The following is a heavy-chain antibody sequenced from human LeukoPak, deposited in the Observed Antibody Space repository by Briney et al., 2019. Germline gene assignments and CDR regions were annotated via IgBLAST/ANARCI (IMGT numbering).Heavy chain of an antibody. CDR1: GFTFSSYA. CDR3: AKAIYYDSSGHFDY. CDR2: INGSGGST. J-gene: IGHJ4*02. Sequence: PGGSLRLSCAASGFTFSSYAMSWVRQAPGKGLEWVSAINGSGGSTYYADSVKGRFTISRDNSKNTLYLQMNSLRAEDTAVYYCAKAIYYDSSGHFDYWGQGTLVTVSS. D-gene: IGHD3-22*01. V-gene: IGHV3-23*01.